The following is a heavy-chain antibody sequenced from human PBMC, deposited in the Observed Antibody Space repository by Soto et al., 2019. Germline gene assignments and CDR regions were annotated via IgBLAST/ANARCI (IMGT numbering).Heavy chain of an antibody. CDR2: STHSGSS. J-gene: IGHJ4*02. CDR1: GGSFSDYF. Sequence: SETLSLTCAVYGGSFSDYFWSWVRQPPGKGLEWIGESTHSGSSNYNPSLKSRVSISVDTSKNQFSLKLTSVTAADTAVYFCARGPYYSVNSGYLPFDDWGQGTLVTV. D-gene: IGHD5-12*01. CDR3: ARGPYYSVNSGYLPFDD. V-gene: IGHV4-34*01.